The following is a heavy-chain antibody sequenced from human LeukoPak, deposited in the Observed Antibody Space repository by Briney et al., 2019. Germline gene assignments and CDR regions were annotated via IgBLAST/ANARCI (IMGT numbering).Heavy chain of an antibody. CDR3: ARGWLGGSGSYLGSAFDI. Sequence: ASVKVSCKASGGTFSSYAISWVRQAPGQGLEWMGWISAYNGNTNYAQKLQGRVTMTTDTSTSTAYMELRSLRSDDTAVYYCARGWLGGSGSYLGSAFDIWGQGTMVTVSS. J-gene: IGHJ3*02. V-gene: IGHV1-18*01. CDR2: ISAYNGNT. D-gene: IGHD1-26*01. CDR1: GGTFSSYA.